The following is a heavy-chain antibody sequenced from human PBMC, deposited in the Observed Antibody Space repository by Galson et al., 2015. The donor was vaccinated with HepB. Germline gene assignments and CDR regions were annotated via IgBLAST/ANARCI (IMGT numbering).Heavy chain of an antibody. Sequence: SVKVSCKASGSTFTGYYMHWVRQAPGQGLEWMGWINPNSGGTNYAQKFQGRVTMTRDTSISTAYMELSRLRSDDTAVYYCARDSPSIVVVPAAMPGAHYYYGMDVWGQGTTVTVSS. D-gene: IGHD2-2*01. J-gene: IGHJ6*02. CDR3: ARDSPSIVVVPAAMPGAHYYYGMDV. CDR2: INPNSGGT. V-gene: IGHV1-2*02. CDR1: GSTFTGYY.